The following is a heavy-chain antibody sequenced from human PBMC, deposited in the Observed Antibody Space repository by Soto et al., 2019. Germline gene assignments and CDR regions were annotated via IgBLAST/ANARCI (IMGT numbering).Heavy chain of an antibody. Sequence: PGGSLRLSCAASGFTFSSYEMNWVRQAPGKGLEWVSYISSSGSTIYYADSVKGRFTISRDNAKNSLYLQMNSLRAEDTAVYYCARYSYSYYYYGMDGCGQGTTVTVS. J-gene: IGHJ6*02. CDR1: GFTFSSYE. CDR2: ISSSGSTI. CDR3: ARYSYSYYYYGMDG. V-gene: IGHV3-48*03. D-gene: IGHD1-26*01.